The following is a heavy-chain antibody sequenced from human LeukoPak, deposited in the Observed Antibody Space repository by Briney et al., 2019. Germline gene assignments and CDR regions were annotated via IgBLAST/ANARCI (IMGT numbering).Heavy chain of an antibody. Sequence: PGGSLRLSCAASGFTVSSNYMSWVRQAPGKGLEWVSVIYSGGSTYYADSVKGRFTISRDNSKNTLYLQMNSLRAEDTAVYYCARGIQRSPYYYDYWGQGTLVTVSS. V-gene: IGHV3-53*01. J-gene: IGHJ4*02. CDR3: ARGIQRSPYYYDY. CDR1: GFTVSSNY. CDR2: IYSGGST.